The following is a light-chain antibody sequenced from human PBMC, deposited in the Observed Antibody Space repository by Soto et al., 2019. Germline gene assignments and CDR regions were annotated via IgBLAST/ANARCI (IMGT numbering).Light chain of an antibody. CDR1: QSVSSN. CDR3: QQYGSSPQDT. CDR2: GSS. J-gene: IGKJ1*01. V-gene: IGKV3-20*01. Sequence: EIVMTQSPATLSVSPGERATLSCRASQSVSSNLAWYQHKPGQAPRLLIYGSSSRATGIPDRFSGSGSGTDFTLTISSLEPEDFAVYYCQQYGSSPQDTFGQGTKVDI.